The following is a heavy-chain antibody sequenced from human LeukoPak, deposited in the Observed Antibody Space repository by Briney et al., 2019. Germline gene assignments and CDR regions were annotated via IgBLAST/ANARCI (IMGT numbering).Heavy chain of an antibody. CDR2: ISAYNSNT. CDR1: GYTFTSYG. J-gene: IGHJ6*02. V-gene: IGHV1-18*01. CDR3: AREGGRLLGFGETRTYYYGMDV. Sequence: GASVTLSCTSSGYTFTSYGISWVRHAPGPGLELMGWISAYNSNTNYAQTLQGRGTMTTDTSTSTAYMELRSVRSDDTSVYYCAREGGRLLGFGETRTYYYGMDVWGQGSTVTVSS. D-gene: IGHD3-10*01.